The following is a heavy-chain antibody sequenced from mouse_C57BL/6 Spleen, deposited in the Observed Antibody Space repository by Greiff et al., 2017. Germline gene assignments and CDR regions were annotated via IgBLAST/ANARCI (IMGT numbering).Heavy chain of an antibody. CDR3: ARRRCYGRDWYFDV. J-gene: IGHJ1*03. CDR1: GYTFTSYW. Sequence: QVQLQQPGAELVMPGASVKLSCKASGYTFTSYWMHWVKQRPGQGLEWIGEIDPSDSYTNYNQKFKGKSTLTVDKSSSTAYMQLSSLTSEDSAVXYCARRRCYGRDWYFDVWGTGTTVTVSS. V-gene: IGHV1-69*01. D-gene: IGHD1-1*01. CDR2: IDPSDSYT.